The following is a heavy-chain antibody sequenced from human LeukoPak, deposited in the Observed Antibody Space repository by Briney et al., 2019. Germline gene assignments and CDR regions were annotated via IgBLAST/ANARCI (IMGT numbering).Heavy chain of an antibody. CDR3: ARHVAYYYGSGSYSQFDP. V-gene: IGHV4-59*08. CDR1: GGSISSYY. CDR2: IYYSGST. Sequence: SETLSLTCTVSGGSISSYYWSWIRQPPGKGLEWIGYIYYSGSTNYNPSLKSRATISVDTSKNQFSLKLSSVTAADTAVYYCARHVAYYYGSGSYSQFDPWGQGTLVTVSS. J-gene: IGHJ5*02. D-gene: IGHD3-10*01.